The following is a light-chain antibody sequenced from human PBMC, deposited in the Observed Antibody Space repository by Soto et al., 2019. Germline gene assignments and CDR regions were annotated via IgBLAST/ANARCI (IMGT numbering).Light chain of an antibody. CDR3: SSNTISSIRYV. V-gene: IGLV2-14*01. J-gene: IGLJ1*01. Sequence: QSVLTQAASVSGSPGQSITISCSGTTSDIGAYNYVSWFQQHPGKAPKLIIYEVSSRPSGVSNRFSGSKSGNTASLTISGLQADDEADYYCSSNTISSIRYVFGTGTKLTVL. CDR1: TSDIGAYNY. CDR2: EVS.